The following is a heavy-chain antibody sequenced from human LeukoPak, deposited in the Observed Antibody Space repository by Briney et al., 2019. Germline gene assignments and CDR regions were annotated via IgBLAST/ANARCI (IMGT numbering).Heavy chain of an antibody. CDR2: IIPIFGTA. D-gene: IGHD3/OR15-3a*01. Sequence: ASVKVSCKASGGTFSSYAISWVRQAPGQGLKWMGGIIPIFGTANYARKFQGRVTITTDESTSTAYMELSSLRSEDTAVYYCARSGLDHSEGFNWFDPWGQGTLVTVSS. CDR1: GGTFSSYA. V-gene: IGHV1-69*05. CDR3: ARSGLDHSEGFNWFDP. J-gene: IGHJ5*02.